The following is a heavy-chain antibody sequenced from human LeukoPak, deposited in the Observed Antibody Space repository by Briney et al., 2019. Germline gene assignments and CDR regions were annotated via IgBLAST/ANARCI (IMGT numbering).Heavy chain of an antibody. D-gene: IGHD3-3*01. CDR1: GYTFTSYY. CDR3: ARDMYYEFWSGPFDY. V-gene: IGHV1-46*03. CDR2: INPSGGST. J-gene: IGHJ4*02. Sequence: ASVKVSCQASGYTFTSYYMHWVRQAPGQGLEWMGIINPSGGSTSYAQKFQGRVTMTSDTSTSTVYMELSSLRSEDTAVYYCARDMYYEFWSGPFDYWGQGTLVTVSS.